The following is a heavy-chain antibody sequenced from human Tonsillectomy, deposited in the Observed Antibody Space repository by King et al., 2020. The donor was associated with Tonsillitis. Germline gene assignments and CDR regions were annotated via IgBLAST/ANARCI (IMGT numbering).Heavy chain of an antibody. CDR1: GGSISSYY. CDR3: ARYLGSSWYSHYYYGMDV. J-gene: IGHJ6*02. CDR2: IYYSGST. V-gene: IGHV4-59*01. D-gene: IGHD6-13*01. Sequence: LQLQESGPGLVKPSETMSLTCTVSGGSISSYYWSWIRQPPGKGLEWIGYIYYSGSTNYNPSLKSRVTISVDTSKNQFSLQLSSVTAADTAVYYCARYLGSSWYSHYYYGMDVWGQGTTVTVSS.